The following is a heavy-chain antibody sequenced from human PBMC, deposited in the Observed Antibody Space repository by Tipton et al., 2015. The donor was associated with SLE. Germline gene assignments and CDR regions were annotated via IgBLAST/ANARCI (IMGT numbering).Heavy chain of an antibody. Sequence: TLSLTCTVSGGSISFDYWSWIRQSAGRGLEWIGRIHIGGSTNYNPSLKSRVSISVDTSNNQFSLNLNYVTAADTAVYYCARQGVGLNSAFDVWGQGTLVTVSS. CDR3: ARQGVGLNSAFDV. J-gene: IGHJ3*01. D-gene: IGHD3/OR15-3a*01. CDR1: GGSISFDY. CDR2: IHIGGST. V-gene: IGHV4-4*07.